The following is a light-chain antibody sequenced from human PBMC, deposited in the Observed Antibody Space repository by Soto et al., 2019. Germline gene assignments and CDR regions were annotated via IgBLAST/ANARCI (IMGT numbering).Light chain of an antibody. J-gene: IGLJ3*02. CDR2: DVS. V-gene: IGLV2-11*01. CDR3: CSYGGSYTWV. CDR1: SGDVGGYNF. Sequence: QSALTQPRSVSGSPGQSVTISCTGASGDVGGYNFVSWYQQHPGKAPTLMIFDVSQRPSGVPDRFSGSKSGNTASLTISGLQAEDEADYYYCSYGGSYTWVFGGGTKLTVL.